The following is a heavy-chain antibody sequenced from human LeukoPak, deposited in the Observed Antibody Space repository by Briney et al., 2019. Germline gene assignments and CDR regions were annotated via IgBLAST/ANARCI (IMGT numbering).Heavy chain of an antibody. J-gene: IGHJ4*02. D-gene: IGHD3-9*01. CDR2: VNSDGTRT. V-gene: IGHV3-74*01. CDR1: EISFSSSW. Sequence: GGSLRLSCAASEISFSSSWMHRVRQGPGKGLVWVSRVNSDGTRTNYADSVKGRFAISRDNAKNMLYLQMNSLRAEDTAVYYCARGITGHYGNDFWGQGTLVTVSS. CDR3: ARGITGHYGNDF.